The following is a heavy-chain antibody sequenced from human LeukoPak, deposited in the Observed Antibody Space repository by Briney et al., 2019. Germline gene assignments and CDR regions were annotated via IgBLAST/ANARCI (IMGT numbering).Heavy chain of an antibody. V-gene: IGHV4-59*12. CDR2: IYYGGST. CDR3: AREGLNMVRGVIPKEAWGWFDP. Sequence: SETLSLTCTVSGGSISSYYWSWIRQPPGKGLEWIGYIYYGGSTNYNPSLKSRVTISVDTSKNQFSLKLNSVTAADTAVYYCAREGLNMVRGVIPKEAWGWFDPWGQGTLVTVSS. D-gene: IGHD3-10*01. J-gene: IGHJ5*02. CDR1: GGSISSYY.